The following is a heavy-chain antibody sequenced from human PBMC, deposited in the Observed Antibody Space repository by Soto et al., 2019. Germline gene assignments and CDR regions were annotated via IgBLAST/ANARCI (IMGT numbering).Heavy chain of an antibody. V-gene: IGHV1-69*02. CDR1: GGTFSSYT. D-gene: IGHD2-21*01. CDR2: IIPILGIA. J-gene: IGHJ4*02. CDR3: ARPEGDGYNYS. Sequence: QVQLVQSGAEVKKPGSSVKVSCKASGGTFSSYTISWVRQAPGQGLEWMGRIIPILGIANYAQKFQGRVTITADKSTSTAYMELSGLRSEDTAVYYCARPEGDGYNYSWGQGTLVTVSS.